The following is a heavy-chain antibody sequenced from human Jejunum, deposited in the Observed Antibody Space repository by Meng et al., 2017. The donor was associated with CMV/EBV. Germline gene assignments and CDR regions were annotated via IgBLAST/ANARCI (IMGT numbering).Heavy chain of an antibody. CDR2: ITEDGSAT. Sequence: SCGVSVFPFNTYSLTWVPQAPGKGLEWVANITEDGSATHYLGSVRGRFTISRDNARNSLYLQMNSLTVDATAVYFCATRGQAPANWGQGTLVTVSS. V-gene: IGHV3-7*01. J-gene: IGHJ4*02. CDR3: ATRGQAPAN. CDR1: VFPFNTYS.